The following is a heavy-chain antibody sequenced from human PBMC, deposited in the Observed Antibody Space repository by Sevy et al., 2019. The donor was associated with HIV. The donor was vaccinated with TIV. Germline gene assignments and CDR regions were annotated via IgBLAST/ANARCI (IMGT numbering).Heavy chain of an antibody. CDR2: ISSYGNEA. CDR1: GFTFSNYV. J-gene: IGHJ6*02. CDR3: ARSILAVAGSYGTDV. D-gene: IGHD6-19*01. Sequence: GGSLRLSCAASGFTFSNYVLHWVRQAPGKGLEWVTFISSYGNEADYVDSVKGRFTISRDDSKNTLYLQMNSLRPEDTAVYYCARSILAVAGSYGTDVWGQGTTVTVSS. V-gene: IGHV3-30*03.